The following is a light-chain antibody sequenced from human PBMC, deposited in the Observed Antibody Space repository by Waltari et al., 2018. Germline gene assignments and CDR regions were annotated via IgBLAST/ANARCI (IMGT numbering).Light chain of an antibody. V-gene: IGLV3-25*03. Sequence: SYELSQPPSVSVSPGQTARTTCSGDALPHQYAFWYQQRPGQAPVLLIYKDIDRPSGIPERFSGSSSGTSVTLTISGVQAEDEADYYCQSADSSASYKVFGGGTKLTVL. CDR3: QSADSSASYKV. CDR1: ALPHQY. CDR2: KDI. J-gene: IGLJ2*01.